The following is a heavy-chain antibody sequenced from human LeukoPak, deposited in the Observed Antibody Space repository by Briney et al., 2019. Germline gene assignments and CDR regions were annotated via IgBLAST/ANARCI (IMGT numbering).Heavy chain of an antibody. D-gene: IGHD6-19*01. CDR1: GYTFTSYH. Sequence: ASVKVSCKASGYTFTSYHMHWVRQAPGQGLEWMGIINPSGGSTSYAQKFQGRVTMTRDTSTSTVYMELSSLRSEDTAVYYCARKLEAAYSSRHSDAFDIWGQGTMVTVSS. CDR3: ARKLEAAYSSRHSDAFDI. V-gene: IGHV1-46*01. J-gene: IGHJ3*02. CDR2: INPSGGST.